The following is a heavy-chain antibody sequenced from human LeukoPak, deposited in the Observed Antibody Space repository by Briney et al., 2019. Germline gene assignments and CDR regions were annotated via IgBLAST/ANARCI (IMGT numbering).Heavy chain of an antibody. J-gene: IGHJ5*02. Sequence: ASVKVSCKASGCTFSSYAISWVRQAPGQGLEWMGVIIPIFGTANYAQKFQGRVTITADESTSTVYMELSSLRSEDTAVYYCAHPSYGSGSSWFDPWGQGTLVTVSS. CDR2: IIPIFGTA. D-gene: IGHD3-10*01. CDR1: GCTFSSYA. V-gene: IGHV1-69*01. CDR3: AHPSYGSGSSWFDP.